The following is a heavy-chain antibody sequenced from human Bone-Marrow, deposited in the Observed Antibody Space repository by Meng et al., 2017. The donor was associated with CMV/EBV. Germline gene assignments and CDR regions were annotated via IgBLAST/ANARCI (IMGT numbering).Heavy chain of an antibody. CDR2: TRNKANSYTT. CDR1: GFIFSDHY. D-gene: IGHD2-15*01. J-gene: IGHJ4*02. V-gene: IGHV3-72*01. Sequence: GESLKISCAASGFIFSDHYMDWVRQAPGKGLEWVGRTRNKANSYTTEYAASVKGRFTTSRDESKNSLYLQMNSLKTEDTAVYYCARDSKDPNRANDYWGQGTLVTVSS. CDR3: ARDSKDPNRANDY.